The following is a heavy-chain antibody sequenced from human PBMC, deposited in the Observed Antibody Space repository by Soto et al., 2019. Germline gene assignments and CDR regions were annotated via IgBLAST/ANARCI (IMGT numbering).Heavy chain of an antibody. Sequence: QITLKESGPTLVKPTQTLTLTCTFSGFSLSTSGVGVGWIRQPPGKALEWLALIYWDDDKRYSPSLKSRLTLTKDTSKNQVVLTMTNMDPVDTATYYCAHATPEVGATPNGAFDIWGQGTMVTVSS. CDR1: GFSLSTSGVG. CDR3: AHATPEVGATPNGAFDI. CDR2: IYWDDDK. V-gene: IGHV2-5*02. D-gene: IGHD1-26*01. J-gene: IGHJ3*02.